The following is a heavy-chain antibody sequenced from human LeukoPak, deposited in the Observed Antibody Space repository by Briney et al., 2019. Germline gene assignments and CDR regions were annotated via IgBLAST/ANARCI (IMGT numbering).Heavy chain of an antibody. D-gene: IGHD3-9*01. J-gene: IGHJ2*01. CDR2: IYYSGST. Sequence: SQTLSLTCTVSGGSISSGGYYWSWIRQHPGKGLEWIGYIYYSGSTYYNPSLKSRVTISVDTSKNQFSLKLSPVTAADTAVYYCARAPVLRYFDWSTSAWYFDLWGRGTLVTVSS. V-gene: IGHV4-31*03. CDR3: ARAPVLRYFDWSTSAWYFDL. CDR1: GGSISSGGYY.